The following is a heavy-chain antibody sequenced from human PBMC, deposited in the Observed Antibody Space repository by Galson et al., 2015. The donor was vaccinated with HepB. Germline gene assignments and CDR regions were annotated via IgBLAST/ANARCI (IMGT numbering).Heavy chain of an antibody. CDR2: ISENGGST. J-gene: IGHJ4*02. D-gene: IGHD2-2*01. V-gene: IGHV3-23*01. CDR3: ARDQGYCSGITCLIYDY. CDR1: GFTFKSHS. Sequence: SLRLSCAASGFTFKSHSMSWVRQAPGKGLEWVSAISENGGSTHYADSAKGRFTISRDNSKNTLYLQMNSVRAEDTAVYYCARDQGYCSGITCLIYDYWGQGTVVTVS.